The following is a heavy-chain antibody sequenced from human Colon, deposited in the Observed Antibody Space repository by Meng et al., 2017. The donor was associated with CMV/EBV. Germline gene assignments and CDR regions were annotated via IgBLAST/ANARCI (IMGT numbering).Heavy chain of an antibody. V-gene: IGHV4-39*07. CDR1: GASVSSTPYY. Sequence: SETLSLTCTVSGASVSSTPYYWGWIRQPPGKGLEWFGSISYSVTTYYNPSLKSRLTISIDTSRNQFSLSLSSVTAADTAVYYCARGGRRRNSDGRGYSLIWFDPWGLGTQVTVSS. J-gene: IGHJ5*02. D-gene: IGHD3-22*01. CDR3: ARGGRRRNSDGRGYSLIWFDP. CDR2: ISYSVTT.